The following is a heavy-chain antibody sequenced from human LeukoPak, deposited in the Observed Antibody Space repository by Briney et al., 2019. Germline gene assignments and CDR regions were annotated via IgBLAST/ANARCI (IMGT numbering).Heavy chain of an antibody. CDR1: GFTFSSYS. D-gene: IGHD5-12*01. CDR3: ARDGYSGYFHYYYGMDV. V-gene: IGHV3-21*01. Sequence: GGSLRLSCAASGFTFSSYSMNWVRQARGKGLEWVSCISSSSSYIYYADSVKGRFTISRDNAKNSLYLQMNSLRAEDTAVYYCARDGYSGYFHYYYGMDVWGQGTTVTVSS. CDR2: ISSSSSYI. J-gene: IGHJ6*02.